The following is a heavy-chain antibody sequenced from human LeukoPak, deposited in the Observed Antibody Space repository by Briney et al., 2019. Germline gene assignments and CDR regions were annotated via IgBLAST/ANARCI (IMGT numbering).Heavy chain of an antibody. Sequence: GGSLRLSCAASGFTLSNYWMTWVRQAPGKGLEWVANIKADGSETHYVDSVKGRFTISRDNAKNSLYLQMSSLGADDTAVYYCARFGVLAAVDYWGQGTLVTVSS. CDR1: GFTLSNYW. V-gene: IGHV3-7*01. CDR2: IKADGSET. J-gene: IGHJ4*02. D-gene: IGHD2-15*01. CDR3: ARFGVLAAVDY.